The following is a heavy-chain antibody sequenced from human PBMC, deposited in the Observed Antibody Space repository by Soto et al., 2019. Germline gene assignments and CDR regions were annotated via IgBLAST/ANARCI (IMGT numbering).Heavy chain of an antibody. D-gene: IGHD2-8*01. J-gene: IGHJ6*02. CDR2: IYSSGST. CDR1: GDSLSSGGYY. V-gene: IGHV4-31*04. CDR3: AKTKTPHVRNGMDV. Sequence: QVRLQESGPGMVRPSQTLSLTCTVSGDSLSSGGYYCSWIRQLPGKGLEWIGFIYSSGSTFYNPSRRSRVTVSADASKNQISLKLISVTAADTAVYYCAKTKTPHVRNGMDVWSQGTTVTVSS.